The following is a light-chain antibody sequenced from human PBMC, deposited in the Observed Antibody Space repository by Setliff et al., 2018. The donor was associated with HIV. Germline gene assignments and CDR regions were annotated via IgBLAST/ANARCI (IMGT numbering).Light chain of an antibody. Sequence: NFMLTQPHSVSESPGKTVIISCTRSSGGIANNYVQWYQQRPGSSPTTVIYEDNRRPSGVPDRFSGSIDGSSTSASLTIFGLKTEDEADYYCQSYDGDSVIFGGGTKVTVL. V-gene: IGLV6-57*01. CDR1: SGGIANNY. CDR3: QSYDGDSVI. CDR2: EDN. J-gene: IGLJ2*01.